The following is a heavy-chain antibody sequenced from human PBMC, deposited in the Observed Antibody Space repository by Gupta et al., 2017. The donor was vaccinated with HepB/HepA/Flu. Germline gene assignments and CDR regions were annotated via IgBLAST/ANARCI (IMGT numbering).Heavy chain of an antibody. Sequence: EVQLVESGGGLVQPGGSLRLSCAASGCIYSNHWMSWVGQTPGKGLEWVASIKRDGSDISYVDSVRGRFTISRDNAKSSLYLQINSLRAEDTAVYFCARGPNYGDRTDYFDYWGQGTLVTVSS. J-gene: IGHJ4*02. CDR1: GCIYSNHW. CDR3: ARGPNYGDRTDYFDY. D-gene: IGHD4/OR15-4a*01. CDR2: IKRDGSDI. V-gene: IGHV3-7*01.